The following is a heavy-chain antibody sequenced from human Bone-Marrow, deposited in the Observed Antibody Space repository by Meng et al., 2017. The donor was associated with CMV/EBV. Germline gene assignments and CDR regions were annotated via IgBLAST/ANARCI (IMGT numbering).Heavy chain of an antibody. CDR3: AVNYNILTGYVTGFDY. J-gene: IGHJ4*02. CDR1: GGTFSHYG. CDR2: IIPIYSTP. Sequence: SVKVSCKASGGTFSHYGFTWVRQAPGQGLELMGGIIPIYSTPNYAQKFRGRVTISTDESTSTAYMELNRLKSEDTAMYYCAVNYNILTGYVTGFDYWGQGTLVTVSS. V-gene: IGHV1-69*05. D-gene: IGHD3-9*01.